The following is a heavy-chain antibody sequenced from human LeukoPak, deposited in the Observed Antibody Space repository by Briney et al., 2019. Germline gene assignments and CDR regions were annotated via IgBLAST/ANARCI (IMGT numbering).Heavy chain of an antibody. D-gene: IGHD3-3*01. Sequence: GGSLRLSCAASGFTFSTFAMSWVRQAPGKGLEWVSAISGSGGAPYYTDSVKGRFTISRGNSKNTLYLQMNSLRAEDTATYYCAKTPRYDFWSGYWGDVFDIWGQGTMVTVSS. CDR2: ISGSGGAP. V-gene: IGHV3-23*01. J-gene: IGHJ3*02. CDR1: GFTFSTFA. CDR3: AKTPRYDFWSGYWGDVFDI.